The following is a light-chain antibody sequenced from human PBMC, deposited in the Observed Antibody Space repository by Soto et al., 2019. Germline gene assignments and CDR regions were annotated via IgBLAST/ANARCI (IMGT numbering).Light chain of an antibody. CDR3: QQYVSWT. CDR1: QSISSNH. Sequence: EIVLTQSPGTLSVSPGERATLSCRASQSISSNHLAWYQQQPGQAPSLLIYGASSRATGIPDRFSGSGSGTDFTLTISGLEPEDSAIYYCQQYVSWTFGQGTKVEIE. J-gene: IGKJ1*01. V-gene: IGKV3-20*01. CDR2: GAS.